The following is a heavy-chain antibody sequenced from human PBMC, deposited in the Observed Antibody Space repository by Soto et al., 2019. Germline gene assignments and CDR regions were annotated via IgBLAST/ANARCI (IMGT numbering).Heavy chain of an antibody. CDR3: ARDLAPYYYDSSGLVSGQYGMDV. V-gene: IGHV3-53*02. D-gene: IGHD3-22*01. J-gene: IGHJ6*02. CDR1: GFTVSSNY. Sequence: EVQLVETGGGLIQPGGSLRLSCAASGFTVSSNYMSWVRRAPGKGLEWVSVIYSGGSTYYADSVKGRFTISRDNSKNTLYLQMNSLRAEDTAVYYCARDLAPYYYDSSGLVSGQYGMDVWGQGTTVTVSS. CDR2: IYSGGST.